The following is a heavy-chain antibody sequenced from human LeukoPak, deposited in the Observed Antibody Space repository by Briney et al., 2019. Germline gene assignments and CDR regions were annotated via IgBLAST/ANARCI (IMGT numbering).Heavy chain of an antibody. CDR3: ARRSAFYCSSTSCYGVFDY. D-gene: IGHD2-2*01. CDR2: IYYSGST. J-gene: IGHJ4*02. V-gene: IGHV4-39*01. CDR1: GGSISSSSYY. Sequence: SETLSLTCTVSGGSISSSSYYWGWIRQPPGKGLEWIGSIYYSGSTYYNPSLKSRVTIYVDTSKNQFSLKLSSVTAADTAVYYCARRSAFYCSSTSCYGVFDYWGQGTLVTVSS.